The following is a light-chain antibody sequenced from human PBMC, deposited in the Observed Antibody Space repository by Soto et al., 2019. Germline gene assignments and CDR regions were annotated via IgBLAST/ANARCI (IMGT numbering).Light chain of an antibody. CDR2: EVS. V-gene: IGLV2-14*01. CDR1: SSDVGVYNT. CDR3: TSYTKSNTVV. J-gene: IGLJ1*01. Sequence: QSALTQPASVSGSPGQSITISCTGTSSDVGVYNTVSWYVHHPGKAPKLIIFEVSSRPSGVSDRFSGSKSGNTASLTISGLQTDDEAAYYCTSYTKSNTVVFGTGTKVTVL.